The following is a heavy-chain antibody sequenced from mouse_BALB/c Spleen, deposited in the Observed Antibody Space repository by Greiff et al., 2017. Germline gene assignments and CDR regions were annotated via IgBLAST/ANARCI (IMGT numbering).Heavy chain of an antibody. CDR3: TNLHGNAMDY. V-gene: IGHV5-6-4*01. CDR2: ISSGSSYT. J-gene: IGHJ3*01. CDR1: GFTFSSYT. D-gene: IGHD2-1*01. Sequence: EVKLMESGGGLVKPGGSLKLSCAASGFTFSSYTMPWVRQTPEKRLEWVATISSGSSYTYYPHSVKGRFTISKDNAKNTLYLQMSSLKSEDTAMYYCTNLHGNAMDYWGQGTPVTVSA.